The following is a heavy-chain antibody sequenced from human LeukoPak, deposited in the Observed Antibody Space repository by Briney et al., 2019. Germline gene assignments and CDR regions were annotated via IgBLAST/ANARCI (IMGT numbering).Heavy chain of an antibody. D-gene: IGHD3-22*01. CDR2: ISGSGGST. V-gene: IGHV3-23*01. J-gene: IGHJ4*02. CDR3: AKDPTSSGDSPEYYFDY. CDR1: RFNFSSYA. Sequence: GGSLRLSCAASRFNFSSYAMSWVRQAAAKGLAWVSAISGSGGSTYYEDSVKGRFTISRDNSKNTLYLQINSLRAEDTAVYSCAKDPTSSGDSPEYYFDYWGQGTLVTVSS.